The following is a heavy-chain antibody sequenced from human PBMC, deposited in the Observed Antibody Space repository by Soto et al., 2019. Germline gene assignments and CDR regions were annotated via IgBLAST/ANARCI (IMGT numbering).Heavy chain of an antibody. Sequence: LRLSCAASGFTFSSYEMNWVRQAPGKGLEWVSYISSSGSTIYCADSVKGRFTISRDNAKNSLYLQMNSLRAEDTAVYYCARSSAPYYYDSSGYFLFDYWGQGTLVTVSS. CDR2: ISSSGSTI. CDR3: ARSSAPYYYDSSGYFLFDY. J-gene: IGHJ4*02. CDR1: GFTFSSYE. V-gene: IGHV3-48*03. D-gene: IGHD3-22*01.